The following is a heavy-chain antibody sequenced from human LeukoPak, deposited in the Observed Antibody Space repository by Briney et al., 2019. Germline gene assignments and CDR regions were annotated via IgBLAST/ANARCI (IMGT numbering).Heavy chain of an antibody. D-gene: IGHD6-13*01. V-gene: IGHV4-34*01. CDR1: GGSFSGYY. CDR2: INHSGST. Sequence: SEPLSLTCAVYGGSFSGYYWSWIRQPPGKGLEWIGEINHSGSTNYNPSLKSRVTISVDTSKNQFSLKLSSVTAADTAVYYCARGREVAAAGQAAYYSYGMDVWGQGTTVTVSS. J-gene: IGHJ6*02. CDR3: ARGREVAAAGQAAYYSYGMDV.